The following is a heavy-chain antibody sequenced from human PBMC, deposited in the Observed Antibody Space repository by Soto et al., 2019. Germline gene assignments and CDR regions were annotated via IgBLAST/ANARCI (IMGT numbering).Heavy chain of an antibody. D-gene: IGHD3-16*01. V-gene: IGHV1-69*01. CDR3: ASIPFPEGGDYYYYGMDV. Sequence: QVQLVQSGAEVKKPGSSVKVSCKASGGTFSSYAISWVRQAPGQGLEWMGGIIPIFGTANYEQKLQGRVTINADEATSTAYRELSSLRSEDTAVYYCASIPFPEGGDYYYYGMDVWGHGTTVIVSS. J-gene: IGHJ6*02. CDR1: GGTFSSYA. CDR2: IIPIFGTA.